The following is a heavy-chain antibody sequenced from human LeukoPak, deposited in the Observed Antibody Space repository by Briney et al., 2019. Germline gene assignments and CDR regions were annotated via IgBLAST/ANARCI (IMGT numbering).Heavy chain of an antibody. J-gene: IGHJ4*02. D-gene: IGHD1-26*01. Sequence: DPGGSLRLSCAASGLTFTSYAITWVRQAQGKGLEWVSAISGSGGSTYYADSVKGRFTISRDNSKNTLYLQMNSLRAEDTAVYYCAKPDSGSYGEDYWGQGTLVTVSS. CDR2: ISGSGGST. CDR1: GLTFTSYA. CDR3: AKPDSGSYGEDY. V-gene: IGHV3-23*01.